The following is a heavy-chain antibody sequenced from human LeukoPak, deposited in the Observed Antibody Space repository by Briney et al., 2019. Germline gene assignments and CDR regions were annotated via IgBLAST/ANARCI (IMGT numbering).Heavy chain of an antibody. V-gene: IGHV4-61*03. D-gene: IGHD2-15*01. Sequence: SETLSLTCTVSGASVSSNSYHWSWIRQAPGKGLEWIGHSGNSDYKPSLKSRITISTDTSNNHFSLNLVSVTAADTAVYYCARAHPSYCSDGSCYKDWFDPWGQGTLVTVSS. CDR3: ARAHPSYCSDGSCYKDWFDP. CDR1: GASVSSNSYH. CDR2: HSGNS. J-gene: IGHJ5*02.